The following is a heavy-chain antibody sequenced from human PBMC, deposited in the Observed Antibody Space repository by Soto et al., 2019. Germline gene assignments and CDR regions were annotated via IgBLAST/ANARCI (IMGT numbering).Heavy chain of an antibody. Sequence: PGGSLRLSCRASGFSFTDAWMGWVRQTPGKGLEWVGRIKSQTHGGTSDYAAPVKDRFIISRDDSRNTLYLQMHSLQSGDTGMYHSTTELGQMSLPIFSWWGQGTPVTVS. CDR1: GFSFTDAW. J-gene: IGHJ4*02. D-gene: IGHD1-26*01. CDR2: IKSQTHGGTS. V-gene: IGHV3-15*01. CDR3: TTELGQMSLPIFSW.